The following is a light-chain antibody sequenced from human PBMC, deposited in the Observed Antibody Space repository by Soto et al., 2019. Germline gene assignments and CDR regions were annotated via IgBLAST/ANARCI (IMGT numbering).Light chain of an antibody. J-gene: IGKJ3*01. CDR3: QHCDYLPI. V-gene: IGKV1-33*01. Sequence: DIQMTQSPSSLSASVGDRVTITCQASHDITSFLNWYQHKPGRAPKLLIYDASILEAGVPTRFSVSGSGTHFTFTISSLQPEDVATYYCQHCDYLPIFGPGTTVDFK. CDR2: DAS. CDR1: HDITSF.